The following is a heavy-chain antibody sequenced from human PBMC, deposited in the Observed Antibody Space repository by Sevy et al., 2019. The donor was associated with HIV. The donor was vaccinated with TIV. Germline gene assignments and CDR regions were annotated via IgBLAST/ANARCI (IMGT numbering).Heavy chain of an antibody. Sequence: GGSLRLSCVASGFAFSSHAMHWVRQAPGKGLEWVAVISYKGTETFYAASVEGRFTISRDNSKNMLSLQINSLRPEDTAVYYCARDGGYSIKWYPLYWGHGTLVTVSS. CDR3: ARDGGYSIKWYPLY. V-gene: IGHV3-30-3*01. CDR2: ISYKGTET. J-gene: IGHJ4*01. CDR1: GFAFSSHA. D-gene: IGHD6-13*01.